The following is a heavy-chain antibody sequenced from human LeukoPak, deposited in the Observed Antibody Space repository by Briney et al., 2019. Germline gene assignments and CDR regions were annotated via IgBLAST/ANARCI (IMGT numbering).Heavy chain of an antibody. CDR2: IKDDGSEK. J-gene: IGHJ4*02. CDR1: GITFSDYW. V-gene: IGHV3-7*01. Sequence: GGSLRLSCAASGITFSDYWMSWVRQAPGKGPEWVANIKDDGSEKYYMGSVKGRFTISGDNAKNSLYLQMNSLRAEDTAVYYCARIYGANSKYYFDYWGQGTLVTVSS. D-gene: IGHD4-23*01. CDR3: ARIYGANSKYYFDY.